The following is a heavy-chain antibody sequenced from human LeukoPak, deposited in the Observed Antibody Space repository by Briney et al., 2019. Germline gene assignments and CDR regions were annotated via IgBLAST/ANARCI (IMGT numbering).Heavy chain of an antibody. J-gene: IGHJ5*02. Sequence: ASVNVSCKASGYTFTGYYIHWVRQAPGQGPEWMGWIYPHSGGTNYAQKFQGRVTMTTDTSTSTAYMELRSLRSDDTAVYYCARVGYCSSTSCSHRPRNWFDPWGQGTLVTVSS. CDR2: IYPHSGGT. CDR3: ARVGYCSSTSCSHRPRNWFDP. V-gene: IGHV1-2*02. D-gene: IGHD2-2*01. CDR1: GYTFTGYY.